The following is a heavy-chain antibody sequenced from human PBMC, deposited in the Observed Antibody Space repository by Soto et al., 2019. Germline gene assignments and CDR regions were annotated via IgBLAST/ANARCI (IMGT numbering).Heavy chain of an antibody. CDR1: GDSFTNHR. Sequence: GESLKISCKGSGDSFTNHRIGWVRQMPGKGLEWMGIINPGDSDTRYSPSFQGQVTISADKSISTVYLQWRSLKASDTAMYYCTREGVANFLWGKGTRVTVS. V-gene: IGHV5-51*01. J-gene: IGHJ4*02. CDR2: INPGDSDT. CDR3: TREGVANFL. D-gene: IGHD3-3*01.